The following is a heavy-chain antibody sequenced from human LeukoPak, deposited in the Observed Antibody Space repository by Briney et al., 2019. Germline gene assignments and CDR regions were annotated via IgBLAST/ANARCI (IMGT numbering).Heavy chain of an antibody. Sequence: PSETLSLTCTVSGGSISSSSYYWGWIRQPPGKGLEWIVIIYYSGSTYYNPSLKSRVTISVDTSKNQFSLKLSSVTAADTAVYYCARREYLSGSYYPPFYYWGQGTLVTVAS. CDR3: ARREYLSGSYYPPFYY. CDR2: IYYSGST. J-gene: IGHJ4*02. V-gene: IGHV4-39*01. D-gene: IGHD1-26*01. CDR1: GGSISSSSYY.